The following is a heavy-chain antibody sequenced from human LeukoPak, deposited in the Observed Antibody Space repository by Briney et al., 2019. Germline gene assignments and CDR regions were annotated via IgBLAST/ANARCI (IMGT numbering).Heavy chain of an antibody. CDR2: ISSSSSYI. Sequence: GGSLRLSCAASGFTFSSYSMNWVRQAPGKGLEWVSSISSSSSYIYYADSVKGRFTISRGNAKNSLYLQMNSLRAEDTAVYYCARDVTAAGDFDYWGQGTLVTVSS. CDR1: GFTFSSYS. CDR3: ARDVTAAGDFDY. J-gene: IGHJ4*02. D-gene: IGHD3-16*01. V-gene: IGHV3-21*01.